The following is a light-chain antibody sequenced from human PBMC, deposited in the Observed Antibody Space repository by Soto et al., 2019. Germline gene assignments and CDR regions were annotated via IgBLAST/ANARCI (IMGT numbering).Light chain of an antibody. V-gene: IGLV1-47*01. CDR3: AAWDDSLSVYYV. CDR2: RNN. J-gene: IGLJ1*01. CDR1: SSNIGSNY. Sequence: QSVLTQPPSASGTPGQRVTISCSGSSSNIGSNYVYWYQQLPGTAPKLLIYRNNQRPSGVPDRFSGSESGTSASLAISGLRSEDEADYYCAAWDDSLSVYYVFGTGTKVTVL.